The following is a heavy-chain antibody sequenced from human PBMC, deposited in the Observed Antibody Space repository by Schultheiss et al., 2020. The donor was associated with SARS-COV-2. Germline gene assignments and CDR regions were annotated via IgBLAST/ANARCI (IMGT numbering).Heavy chain of an antibody. V-gene: IGHV1-3*01. J-gene: IGHJ4*02. CDR2: INAGNGNT. D-gene: IGHD3-3*01. CDR1: GYTFTSYA. CDR3: ARGTRITIFGVVWLPNLDY. Sequence: ASVKVSCKASGYTFTSYAMHWVRQAPGQRLEWMGWINAGNGNTKYSQKFQGWVTMTRDTSISTAYMELSRLRSDDTAVYYCARGTRITIFGVVWLPNLDYWGQGTLVTVSS.